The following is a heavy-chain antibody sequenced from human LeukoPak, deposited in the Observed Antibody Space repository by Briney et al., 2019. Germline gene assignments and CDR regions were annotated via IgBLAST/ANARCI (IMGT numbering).Heavy chain of an antibody. CDR1: GFTFSSYW. D-gene: IGHD3-22*01. V-gene: IGHV3-74*01. Sequence: GGSLRLSCAASGFTFSSYWMHWVRQAPGKGLVWVSRINSDGSSTSYADSVKGRFTISRDNAKNTLYLQMNSLRAEDTAVYYCARESDSSDWEFDYWGQGTLVTVSS. J-gene: IGHJ4*02. CDR3: ARESDSSDWEFDY. CDR2: INSDGSST.